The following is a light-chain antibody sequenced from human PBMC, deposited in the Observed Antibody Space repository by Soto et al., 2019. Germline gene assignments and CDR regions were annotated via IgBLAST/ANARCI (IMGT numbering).Light chain of an antibody. CDR2: DVT. J-gene: IGLJ3*02. CDR3: SSYTTSTTRV. Sequence: QSALTQPVSVSGSPGQSITISCTDYVSWYQQHPGKAPKLIIYDVTNRPSGVSNRFSGSKSGNTASLTISGLQAEDEAEYYCSSYTTSTTRVFGGGTQLTVL. V-gene: IGLV2-14*01. CDR1: Y.